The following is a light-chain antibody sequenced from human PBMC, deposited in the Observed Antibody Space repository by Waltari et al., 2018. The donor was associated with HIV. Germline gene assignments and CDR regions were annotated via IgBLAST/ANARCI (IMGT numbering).Light chain of an antibody. J-gene: IGLJ1*01. CDR2: EAS. CDR3: CSYAGSNTFV. V-gene: IGLV2-23*02. CDR1: NSDVGRYNL. Sequence: QSALTQPASVSGSPGQSITISCTGTNSDVGRYNLVSWYQQPPGKAPKLMIYEASKRPSGVSNPFSGSKSGNTASLTISGLQAEDEADYYCCSYAGSNTFVFGTETKVTVL.